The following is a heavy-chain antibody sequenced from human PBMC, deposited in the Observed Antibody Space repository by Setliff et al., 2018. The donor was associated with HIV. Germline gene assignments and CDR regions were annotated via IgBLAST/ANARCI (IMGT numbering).Heavy chain of an antibody. D-gene: IGHD3-3*01. V-gene: IGHV1-69*13. CDR1: GYTFTAHH. CDR2: IIPFFGTA. J-gene: IGHJ4*02. Sequence: VASVKVSCKSSGYTFTAHHIHWVRQAPGQGLEWMGGIIPFFGTANYAQKFQGRVTITADESTTTAHMELSSLRSEDTAVYYCASRYYDFWSGRYEYYFDYWGQGTLVNVSS. CDR3: ASRYYDFWSGRYEYYFDY.